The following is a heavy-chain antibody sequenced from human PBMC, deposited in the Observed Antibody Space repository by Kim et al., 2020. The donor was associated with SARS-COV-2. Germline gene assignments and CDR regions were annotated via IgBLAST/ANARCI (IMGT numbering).Heavy chain of an antibody. CDR3: TSSYPLYGVDV. V-gene: IGHV3-49*03. Sequence: GGSLRLSCTASGFTFGDYAMRWFRQAPGKGLEWVGFISSKAYGGTTGYAASVKCRVTNSSDDSNSIPYLQMNSLKSEDTDVYYCTSSYPLYGVDVWGHGT. CDR2: ISSKAYGGTT. J-gene: IGHJ6*02. D-gene: IGHD3-16*02. CDR1: GFTFGDYA.